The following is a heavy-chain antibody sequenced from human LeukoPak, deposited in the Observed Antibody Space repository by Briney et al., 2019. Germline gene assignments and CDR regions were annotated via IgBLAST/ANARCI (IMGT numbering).Heavy chain of an antibody. D-gene: IGHD3-3*01. CDR1: GGPISSYY. V-gene: IGHV4-4*07. CDR2: IYTSGST. CDR3: ARDGTRITIFGVVRYYFDY. Sequence: SETLSLTCTVSGGPISSYYWSWIRQPAGKGLEWIGRIYTSGSTNYNPSLKSRVTMSVDTSKNQFSLKLSSVTAADTAVYYCARDGTRITIFGVVRYYFDYWGQGTLVTVSS. J-gene: IGHJ4*02.